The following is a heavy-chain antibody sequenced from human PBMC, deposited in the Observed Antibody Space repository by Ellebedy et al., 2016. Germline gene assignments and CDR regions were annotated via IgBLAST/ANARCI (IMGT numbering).Heavy chain of an antibody. Sequence: ETLSLTCTVSGDPITSGAYSWNWVRQAPGKGLEWVAYINAHYTTHYADSVRGRFTMSRDNAKNSVYLQMGSLRAEDTAVYFCARSVEWSFDLWGRGTLVTVS. J-gene: IGHJ2*01. V-gene: IGHV3-69-1*01. CDR1: GDPITSGAYS. CDR2: INAHYTT. CDR3: ARSVEWSFDL.